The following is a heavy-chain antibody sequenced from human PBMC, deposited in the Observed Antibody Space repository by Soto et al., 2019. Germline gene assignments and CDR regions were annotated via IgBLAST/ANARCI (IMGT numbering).Heavy chain of an antibody. J-gene: IGHJ6*02. CDR3: AKERFGHLWLEDYGMDV. CDR2: ISYDGTNK. D-gene: IGHD5-18*01. Sequence: GGSLRLSCAASGFTFSSYGMHWVRQAPGKGLEWVALISYDGTNKYYADSVKGRFTISRDNFKNTLYLQMNSLRAEDTAVYYCAKERFGHLWLEDYGMDVWGQGTTVTVSS. CDR1: GFTFSSYG. V-gene: IGHV3-30*18.